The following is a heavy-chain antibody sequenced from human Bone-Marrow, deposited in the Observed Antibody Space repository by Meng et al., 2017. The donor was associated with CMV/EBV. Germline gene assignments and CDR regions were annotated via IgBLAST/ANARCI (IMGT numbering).Heavy chain of an antibody. CDR2: IYYSGST. Sequence: SETLSLTCNVSGGSISSYFWTWIRQPPGKGLEWIGYIYYSGSTNYNPSLKSRVTISVDTSKNQFSLKLSSVTAADTAVYYCAREVFHGSGSYLDYWGQGTLVTVSS. J-gene: IGHJ4*02. D-gene: IGHD3-10*01. CDR1: GGSISSYF. V-gene: IGHV4-59*01. CDR3: AREVFHGSGSYLDY.